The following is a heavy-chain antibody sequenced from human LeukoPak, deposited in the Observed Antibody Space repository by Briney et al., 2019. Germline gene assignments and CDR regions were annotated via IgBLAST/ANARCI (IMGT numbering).Heavy chain of an antibody. CDR2: ISYDGSNK. J-gene: IGHJ4*02. CDR3: AKAPPGRPITMIVDPFDY. Sequence: GGSLRLSCAASGFTFSSYAMHWVRQAPGKGLEWVAVISYDGSNKYYADSVKGLFTISRDNSKNTLYLQMNSLRAEDTAVYYCAKAPPGRPITMIVDPFDYWGQGTLVTVSS. D-gene: IGHD3-22*01. CDR1: GFTFSSYA. V-gene: IGHV3-30-3*01.